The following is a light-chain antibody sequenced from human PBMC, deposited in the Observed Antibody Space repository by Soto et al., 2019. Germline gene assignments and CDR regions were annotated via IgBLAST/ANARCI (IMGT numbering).Light chain of an antibody. V-gene: IGLV7-43*01. Sequence: QAVVTQEPSLTVSPGGTVTITCASSTGAVTSGYYPNWFQQKPGQAPRALIYSTSNQHSWTPARFSGSLLGGKAALTLSGVQHEDEAEYYCLLYYGGAVVFGGGTKLTVL. CDR3: LLYYGGAVV. CDR1: TGAVTSGYY. J-gene: IGLJ2*01. CDR2: STS.